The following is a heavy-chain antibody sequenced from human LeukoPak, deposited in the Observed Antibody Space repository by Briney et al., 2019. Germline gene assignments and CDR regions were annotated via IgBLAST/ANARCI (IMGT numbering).Heavy chain of an antibody. CDR2: TNPSGGST. D-gene: IGHD3-9*01. CDR1: GYTFTRYY. Sequence: ASVKVSCKASGYTFTRYYIHWVRQAPGQGPEWMGMTNPSGGSTTYAQNFQGRATMTRDTSTSTVYMELSSLRSDDTAVYYCARANYDILTGLKRPFDSWGQGTLVTVSS. CDR3: ARANYDILTGLKRPFDS. J-gene: IGHJ4*02. V-gene: IGHV1-46*03.